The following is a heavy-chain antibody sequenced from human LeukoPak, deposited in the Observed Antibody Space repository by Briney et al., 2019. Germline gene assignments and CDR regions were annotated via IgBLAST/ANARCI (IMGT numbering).Heavy chain of an antibody. Sequence: LRASVKVSCKASGGTFSSYAISWVRQAPGQGLEWMGRIIPILGIANYAQKFQGRVTITADKSTSTAYMELSSLRSEDTAVYYCARSRVIVVVPKTRASANFDYWGQGTLVTVSS. V-gene: IGHV1-69*04. D-gene: IGHD3-22*01. CDR1: GGTFSSYA. CDR2: IIPILGIA. J-gene: IGHJ4*02. CDR3: ARSRVIVVVPKTRASANFDY.